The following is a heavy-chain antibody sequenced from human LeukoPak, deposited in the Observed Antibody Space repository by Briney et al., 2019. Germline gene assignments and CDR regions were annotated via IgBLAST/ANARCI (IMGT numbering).Heavy chain of an antibody. D-gene: IGHD3-10*01. V-gene: IGHV3-48*03. CDR1: GFSFSDYE. CDR3: AKSFWWFGEFSPFDN. J-gene: IGHJ4*02. Sequence: GGSLRLSCAASGFSFSDYEMNWVRQAPGKGLEWLSHIDISGNTIHYADSVEGRFTISRDNAKNSVYLQMNSLRAEDTAVYYCAKSFWWFGEFSPFDNWGQGTLVTVSS. CDR2: IDISGNTI.